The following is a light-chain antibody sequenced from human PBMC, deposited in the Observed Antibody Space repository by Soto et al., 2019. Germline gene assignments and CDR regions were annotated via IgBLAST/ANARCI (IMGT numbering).Light chain of an antibody. CDR3: QQYNNWPLS. V-gene: IGKV3-15*01. CDR2: GAS. CDR1: QSVNSN. Sequence: EIVMTQSPATLSVSPGERATLSCRARQSVNSNLAWYQQKPGQAPRLLIYGASTRATGIPARFSGSGYGTEFTLTISSLQSEDFAVYYCQQYNNWPLSFGGGTKVEIK. J-gene: IGKJ4*01.